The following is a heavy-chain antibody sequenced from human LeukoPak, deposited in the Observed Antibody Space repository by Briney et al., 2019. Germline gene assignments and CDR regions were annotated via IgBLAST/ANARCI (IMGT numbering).Heavy chain of an antibody. CDR2: ISSSSSYI. Sequence: GGSLRLSCAASGFTFSSYSMNWVRQAPGKGLEWVSSISSSSSYIYYADSVKGRFAISRDNAKNTLYLQMNSLRAEDTAVYYCARADDFWSGYYRGYYMDVWGKGTTVTVSS. J-gene: IGHJ6*03. V-gene: IGHV3-21*04. CDR3: ARADDFWSGYYRGYYMDV. CDR1: GFTFSSYS. D-gene: IGHD3-3*01.